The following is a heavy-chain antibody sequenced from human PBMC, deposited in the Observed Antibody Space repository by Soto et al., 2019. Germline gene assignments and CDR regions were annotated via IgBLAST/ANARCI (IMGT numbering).Heavy chain of an antibody. CDR1: GGTISSSSYY. D-gene: IGHD6-19*01. J-gene: IGHJ4*02. CDR3: ARRGIGQLRDFGY. CDR2: IYYSGST. V-gene: IGHV4-39*01. Sequence: YVTQCLTCTVSGGTISSSSYYWGWNRQPPGKGLEWIGSIYYSGSTYYNPSLKSRVTISVDTSKNQFSLKLSSVTAADTAVYYCARRGIGQLRDFGYWGQGTLVTVSS.